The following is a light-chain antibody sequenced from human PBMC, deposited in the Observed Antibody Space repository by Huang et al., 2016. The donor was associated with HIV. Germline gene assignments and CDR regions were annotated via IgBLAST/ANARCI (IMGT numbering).Light chain of an antibody. Sequence: IPLTQSPSSLSASKGDRVTITCRASQGISSYLTWYQQKPGRAPNLLTYAASNLQSEVPSRFSGSGSGTDFTLTISSLQPEDFATYYCQQLNSYPLTFGGGTKVEIK. CDR3: QQLNSYPLT. J-gene: IGKJ4*01. CDR2: AAS. V-gene: IGKV1-9*01. CDR1: QGISSY.